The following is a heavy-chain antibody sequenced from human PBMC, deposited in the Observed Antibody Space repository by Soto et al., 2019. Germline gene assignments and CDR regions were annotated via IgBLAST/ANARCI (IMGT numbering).Heavy chain of an antibody. CDR3: ARSDSSGWSPPRGWFDP. V-gene: IGHV5-51*01. CDR1: GYKVSTWHNFTSYW. Sequence: PGESLKISCMGSGYKVSTWHNFTSYWIAWVRQMPGEGLEWMGIIYPGDSDTRYSPSFQGQVTISADKSINSVYLQWSSLKASDTATYYCARSDSSGWSPPRGWFDPWGQGTLVTVSS. J-gene: IGHJ5*02. D-gene: IGHD6-19*01. CDR2: IYPGDSDT.